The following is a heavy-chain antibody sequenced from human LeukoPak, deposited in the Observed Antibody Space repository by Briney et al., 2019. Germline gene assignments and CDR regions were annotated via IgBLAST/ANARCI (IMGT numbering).Heavy chain of an antibody. J-gene: IGHJ3*02. V-gene: IGHV5-51*01. Sequence: GESLKISCKGSGYSFTSYWIGWVRQLPGKGLEWMGIIYPVYSDTRYNPSFQGQVTISADKSISTAYLQWSSLKASDTAMYYCARPIAYYYDSSGYGDAFDIWGQGKMVTVSS. CDR1: GYSFTSYW. CDR3: ARPIAYYYDSSGYGDAFDI. D-gene: IGHD3-22*01. CDR2: IYPVYSDT.